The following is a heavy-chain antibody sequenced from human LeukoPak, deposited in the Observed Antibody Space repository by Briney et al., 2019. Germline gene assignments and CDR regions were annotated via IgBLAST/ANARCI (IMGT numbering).Heavy chain of an antibody. CDR3: ATAGNYRLDN. Sequence: AGRSLRLSCVASGFTFSNYWTHSVRQAPGKGLVWVSRMNNDGSTINDADSVKGRFTISRDNAKNTLYLQMNSLTVDDTAVYYCATAGNYRLDNWGQGVLVTVSS. CDR1: GFTFSNYW. J-gene: IGHJ4*02. D-gene: IGHD1-7*01. V-gene: IGHV3-74*01. CDR2: MNNDGSTI.